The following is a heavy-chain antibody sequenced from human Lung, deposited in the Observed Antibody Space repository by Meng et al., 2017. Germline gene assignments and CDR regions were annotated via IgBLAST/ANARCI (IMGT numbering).Heavy chain of an antibody. Sequence: HVQSQQAGRGWLKPAVTLSLTSVFPGGSFSDYYGSGFRQPPGKGLEWIGEINHSGSTNYNPSLESRATISVDTSQNNLSLKLSSVTAADSAVYYCARGPTTMAHDFDYWGQGTLVTVSS. CDR3: ARGPTTMAHDFDY. CDR1: GGSFSDYY. J-gene: IGHJ4*02. CDR2: INHSGST. V-gene: IGHV4-34*01. D-gene: IGHD4-11*01.